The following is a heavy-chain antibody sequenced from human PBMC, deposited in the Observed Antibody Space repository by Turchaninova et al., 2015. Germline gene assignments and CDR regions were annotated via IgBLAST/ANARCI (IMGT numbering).Heavy chain of an antibody. CDR1: GVTFSSYD. Sequence: QAQLVQSGAEVKKPGSSVKVSCKASGVTFSSYDTSWGRQALGQGLAWRGGSSPRFGTANYGKKVQGGRTRPSDESTRTAYMGGSSRRSEDKAVYYCARVSSHCSGGSCYSLAYNWFDPWGQGTLVSVSS. D-gene: IGHD2-15*01. CDR2: SSPRFGTA. CDR3: ARVSSHCSGGSCYSLAYNWFDP. V-gene: IGHV1-69*01. J-gene: IGHJ5*02.